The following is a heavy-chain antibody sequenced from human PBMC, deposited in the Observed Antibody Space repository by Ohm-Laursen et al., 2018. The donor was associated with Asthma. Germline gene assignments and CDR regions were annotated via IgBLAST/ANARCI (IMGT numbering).Heavy chain of an antibody. V-gene: IGHV3-21*01. Sequence: SLRLSCAASGFTFSSYSMNWARQAPGKGLEWLSSISSSSTSIFSADSVKGRFTISRDNARNSLYLQMHTLRVEDTAVYYCARDAVGAAGVHRHFDSWGQGTLVTVSS. CDR2: ISSSSTSI. CDR3: ARDAVGAAGVHRHFDS. CDR1: GFTFSSYS. D-gene: IGHD6-13*01. J-gene: IGHJ4*02.